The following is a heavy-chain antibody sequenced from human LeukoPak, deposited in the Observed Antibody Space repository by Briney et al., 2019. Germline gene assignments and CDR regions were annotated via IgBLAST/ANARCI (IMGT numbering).Heavy chain of an antibody. Sequence: GGSLRLSCAASGFTFSNYGMHWVRQAPGKGLEWVAFIRYDGSNKYYADSVKGRFTISRDNSKNTLYLQMNSLRAEDTAVYYCASPRFLEWLYYFDYWGQGTLVTVSS. CDR3: ASPRFLEWLYYFDY. V-gene: IGHV3-30*02. D-gene: IGHD3-3*01. CDR1: GFTFSNYG. CDR2: IRYDGSNK. J-gene: IGHJ4*02.